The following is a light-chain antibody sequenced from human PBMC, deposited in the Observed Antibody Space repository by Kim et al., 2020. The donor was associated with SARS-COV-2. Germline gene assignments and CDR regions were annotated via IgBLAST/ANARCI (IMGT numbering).Light chain of an antibody. J-gene: IGKJ4*01. CDR3: QQYSHWPLT. Sequence: EIVMTQSPATLSVSPGERATLSCRASQSVSSNLAWYQQKPGQAPRLLMYGASTRATGIPGRFSGSGSETEFSLTISSLQSEDFAVYYCQQYSHWPLTFGGGTKVDIK. V-gene: IGKV3-15*01. CDR2: GAS. CDR1: QSVSSN.